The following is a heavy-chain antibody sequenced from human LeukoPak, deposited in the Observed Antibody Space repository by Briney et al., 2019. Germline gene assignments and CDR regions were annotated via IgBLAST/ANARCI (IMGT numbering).Heavy chain of an antibody. CDR1: GFTFSSYS. D-gene: IGHD1-1*01. CDR2: ISSSSSYI. J-gene: IGHJ4*02. Sequence: PGGSLRLSCAASGFTFSSYSMNWVRQAPGKGLEWVSSISSSSSYIYYADSVKGRFTISRDNAKNSLYLQMNNLRAEDTAIYYCAKDRVPDNRWNFDYWGQGTQVSVSS. CDR3: AKDRVPDNRWNFDY. V-gene: IGHV3-21*04.